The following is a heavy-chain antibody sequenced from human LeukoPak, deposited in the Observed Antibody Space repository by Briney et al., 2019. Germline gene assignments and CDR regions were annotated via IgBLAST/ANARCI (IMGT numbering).Heavy chain of an antibody. CDR1: GFTFSSYA. V-gene: IGHV3-64*01. D-gene: IGHD3-16*02. CDR2: ISSNGGST. J-gene: IGHJ4*02. Sequence: GGSLRLSCAAPGFTFSSYAMHWVRQAPGKGLEYVSAISSNGGSTYYANSVKGRFTISRDNSKNTLYLQMGSLRAEDMAVYYCARAGGVWGSYRYYVYWGQGTLVTVSS. CDR3: ARAGGVWGSYRYYVY.